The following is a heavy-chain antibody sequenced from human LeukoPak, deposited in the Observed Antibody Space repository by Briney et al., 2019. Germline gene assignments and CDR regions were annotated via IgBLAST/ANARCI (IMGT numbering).Heavy chain of an antibody. CDR2: IWYDGSNK. Sequence: GGSLRLSCAASGLTFSSYGMHWVRQAPGKGLEWVAVIWYDGSNKYYADSVKGRFTISRDNSKNTLYLQMNSLRAEDTAVYYCARPNYYDSRAHYYYGMDVWGQGTTVTVSS. CDR3: ARPNYYDSRAHYYYGMDV. V-gene: IGHV3-33*01. J-gene: IGHJ6*02. CDR1: GLTFSSYG. D-gene: IGHD3-22*01.